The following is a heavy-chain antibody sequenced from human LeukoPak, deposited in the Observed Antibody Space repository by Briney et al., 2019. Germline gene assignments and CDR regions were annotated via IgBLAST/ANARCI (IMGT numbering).Heavy chain of an antibody. V-gene: IGHV3-33*01. CDR1: GFTFSYYG. J-gene: IGHJ4*02. CDR2: IWHDGSKR. Sequence: GGSLRLSCAASGFTFSYYGMQWVRQAPGKGLEWVALIWHDGSKRYYADSVKGRFTISRDNSKNILYLQMTSLRAEDTAVYYCTRGYPPGYSSSAYWYRGPALIDYWGQGTLVTVSS. D-gene: IGHD6-13*01. CDR3: TRGYPPGYSSSAYWYRGPALIDY.